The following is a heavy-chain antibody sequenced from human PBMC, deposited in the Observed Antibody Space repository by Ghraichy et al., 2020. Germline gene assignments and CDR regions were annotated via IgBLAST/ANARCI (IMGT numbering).Heavy chain of an antibody. D-gene: IGHD3-10*01. J-gene: IGHJ4*02. Sequence: GGSLRLSCAASGFTFSSYGMHWVRQAPGKGLEWVAVIWYDGSNKYYADSVKGRFTISRDNSKNTLYLQMNSLRAEDTAVYYCATTGMYYYGSGSYYRDYWGQGTLVTVSS. V-gene: IGHV3-33*01. CDR2: IWYDGSNK. CDR3: ATTGMYYYGSGSYYRDY. CDR1: GFTFSSYG.